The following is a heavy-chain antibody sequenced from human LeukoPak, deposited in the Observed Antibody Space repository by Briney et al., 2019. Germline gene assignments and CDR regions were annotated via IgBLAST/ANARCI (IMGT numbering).Heavy chain of an antibody. V-gene: IGHV4-34*01. Sequence: SETLSLTCAVDGGSFSGYYWGWIRQPPGKGLEWIGSIYYSGSTYYNPSLKSRVTISVDTSKNQFSLKLSSVTAADTAVYYCARGGVGDQLGPFDYWGQGTLVTVSS. D-gene: IGHD2-2*01. J-gene: IGHJ4*02. CDR2: IYYSGST. CDR1: GGSFSGYY. CDR3: ARGGVGDQLGPFDY.